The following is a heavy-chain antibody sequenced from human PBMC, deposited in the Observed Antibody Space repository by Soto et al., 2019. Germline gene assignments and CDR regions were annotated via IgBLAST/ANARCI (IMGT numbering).Heavy chain of an antibody. CDR2: ISGSGGST. D-gene: IGHD5-18*01. V-gene: IGHV3-23*01. CDR1: GFTFSSYA. J-gene: IGHJ4*02. Sequence: PGGSLRLSCAASGFTFSSYAMSWVRQAPGKGLEWVSAISGSGGSTYCADSVKGRFTISRDNSKNTLYLQMNSLRAEDTAVYYCAKQGYGYPYFDYWGQGTLVTVSS. CDR3: AKQGYGYPYFDY.